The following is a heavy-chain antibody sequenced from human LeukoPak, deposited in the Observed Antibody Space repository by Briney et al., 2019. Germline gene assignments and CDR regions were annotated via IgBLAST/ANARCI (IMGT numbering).Heavy chain of an antibody. V-gene: IGHV3-21*01. J-gene: IGHJ3*02. CDR3: ARQIVVVPAADAFDI. CDR1: GFTFSSYS. Sequence: GSLRLSCAASGFTFSSYSMNWVRQAPGKGLEWVSYISSSSSYIYYADSVKGRFTISRDNAKNSLYLQMNSLRAEDTAVYYCARQIVVVPAADAFDIWGQGTMVTVSS. CDR2: ISSSSSYI. D-gene: IGHD2-2*01.